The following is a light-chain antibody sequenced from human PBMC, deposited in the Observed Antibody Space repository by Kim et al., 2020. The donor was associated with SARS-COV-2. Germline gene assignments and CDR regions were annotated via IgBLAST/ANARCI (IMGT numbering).Light chain of an antibody. V-gene: IGKV3-20*01. CDR1: QSVSSNY. CDR2: GAS. J-gene: IGKJ4*01. CDR3: QQYGSSPLT. Sequence: EIVLTQSPGTLSLSPGETATLSCRASQSVSSNYLGWYQQKPGQAPRLLIYGASNRATGIPDRFSGSGSGADFTLTISRLEPEDFAVYYCQQYGSSPLTFGGGTKVDIK.